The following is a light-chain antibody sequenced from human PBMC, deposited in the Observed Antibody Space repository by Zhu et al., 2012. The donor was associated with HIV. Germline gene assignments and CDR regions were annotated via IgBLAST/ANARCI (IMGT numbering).Light chain of an antibody. CDR3: LQSYTTPYT. Sequence: DIQMTQSPSSLSVSVGERVTITCRASQTVGQYLHWHQQKSGKAPKVLIYGTFNLERGVPSRFSGNGFGTDFTLTISSLQPEDSATYYCLQSYTTPYTFGQGTNLGD. CDR1: QTVGQY. J-gene: IGKJ2*01. CDR2: GTF. V-gene: IGKV1-39*01.